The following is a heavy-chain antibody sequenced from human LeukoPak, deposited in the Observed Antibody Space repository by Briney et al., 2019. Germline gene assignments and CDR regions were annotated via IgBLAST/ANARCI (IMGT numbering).Heavy chain of an antibody. CDR2: LNPKSGDT. D-gene: IGHD1-1*01. V-gene: IGHV1-2*02. CDR3: ARWAGNDGAYWYFDL. CDR1: GYTFTDNY. Sequence: ASVKVSCQTSGYTFTDNYLHWVREAPGQGLEWMGWLNPKSGDTKSAQKFQGRVIVTGDTSINTAYMELKSLRSDDTAVYYCARWAGNDGAYWYFDLWGPGTLVSVSS. J-gene: IGHJ2*01.